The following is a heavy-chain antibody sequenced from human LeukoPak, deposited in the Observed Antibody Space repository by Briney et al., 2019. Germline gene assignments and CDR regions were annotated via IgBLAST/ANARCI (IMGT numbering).Heavy chain of an antibody. V-gene: IGHV1-2*02. J-gene: IGHJ5*02. CDR3: ARADFIDAGPYLIGP. CDR2: INTKSGRT. Sequence: ASVKVSCKTSGYSFTDYYKHWVRQAPGQGPEWMGWINTKSGRTSSARKFQGRVTMTRDPSITTVHMDMAWLTSDDTAIYFCARADFIDAGPYLIGPWGQGTLVTVSS. D-gene: IGHD3-3*01. CDR1: GYSFTDYY.